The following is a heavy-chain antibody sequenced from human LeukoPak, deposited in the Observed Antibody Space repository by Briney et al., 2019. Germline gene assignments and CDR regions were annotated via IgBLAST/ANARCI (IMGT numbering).Heavy chain of an antibody. J-gene: IGHJ4*02. CDR1: GFTFSSYA. Sequence: PGGSLRLSCAASGFTFSSYAMHWVRQAPGKGLEWVAVISYDGSNKYYADSVKGRFTISRDNSKNTLYLQMNSLRAEDTAVYYCARDKFYGRRELLYYFDYWGQGTLVTVSS. V-gene: IGHV3-30*04. D-gene: IGHD1-26*01. CDR3: ARDKFYGRRELLYYFDY. CDR2: ISYDGSNK.